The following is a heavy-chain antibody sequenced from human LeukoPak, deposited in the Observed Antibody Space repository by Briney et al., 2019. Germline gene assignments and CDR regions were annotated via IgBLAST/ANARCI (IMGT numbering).Heavy chain of an antibody. CDR2: IYYSGST. J-gene: IGHJ5*02. CDR1: GGSLSSYY. V-gene: IGHV4-59*12. CDR3: AREGRNDFWSGYYTRWFDP. Sequence: SETLSLTCTVSGGSLSSYYWSWIRQPPGKGLEWIGYIYYSGSTNYNPSLKSRVTISVDTSKNQFSLKLSSVTAADTAMYYCAREGRNDFWSGYYTRWFDPWGQGTLVTVSS. D-gene: IGHD3-3*01.